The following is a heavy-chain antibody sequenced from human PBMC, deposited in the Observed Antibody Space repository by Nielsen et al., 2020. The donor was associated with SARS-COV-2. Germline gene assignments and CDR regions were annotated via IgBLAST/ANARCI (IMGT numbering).Heavy chain of an antibody. CDR2: ISYDGSNK. D-gene: IGHD2-8*02. CDR1: GFTFSSYA. J-gene: IGHJ6*02. Sequence: GESLKISCAATGFTFSSYAMHWVRQAPGKGLEWVAVISYDGSNKYYADSVKGRFTISRDNSKNTLYLQMNSLRAEDTAVYYCARVLVPRYGMDVWGQGTTVTFSS. CDR3: ARVLVPRYGMDV. V-gene: IGHV3-30-3*01.